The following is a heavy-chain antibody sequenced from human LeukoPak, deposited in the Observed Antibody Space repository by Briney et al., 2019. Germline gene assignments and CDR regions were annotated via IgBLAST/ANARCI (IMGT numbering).Heavy chain of an antibody. CDR1: GFTFGDYA. V-gene: IGHV3-49*04. Sequence: GGSLRLSCSTSGFTFGDYAMSWVRQAPGKGLEWVTFIRSTTHSGTAEYAASVRGRFTMSRDDSKTIAYLQMDSLKTEDTAVHYCTSAPYNSGNYPYCFDYWGQGTLVTVSS. CDR3: TSAPYNSGNYPYCFDY. CDR2: IRSTTHSGTA. D-gene: IGHD1-26*01. J-gene: IGHJ4*02.